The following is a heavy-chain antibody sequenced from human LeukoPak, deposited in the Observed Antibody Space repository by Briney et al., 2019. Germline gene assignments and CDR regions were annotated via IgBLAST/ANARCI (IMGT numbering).Heavy chain of an antibody. CDR2: VSDSAIST. J-gene: IGHJ4*02. CDR1: GFTFSSYA. V-gene: IGHV3-23*01. CDR3: AKCSGGSCWSSNYFDY. D-gene: IGHD2-15*01. Sequence: GGSLRLSCAASGFTFSSYAMAWVRQAPGKGLEWISGVSDSAISTYDADSVKGRFTTSRDNSKNTLYLQMNSLRAEDTAVYYCAKCSGGSCWSSNYFDYWGQGTLVTVSS.